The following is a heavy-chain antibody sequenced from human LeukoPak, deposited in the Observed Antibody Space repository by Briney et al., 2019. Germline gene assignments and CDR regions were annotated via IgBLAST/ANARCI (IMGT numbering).Heavy chain of an antibody. CDR3: AKGKRYPDY. D-gene: IGHD1-1*01. J-gene: IGHJ4*02. CDR2: LNLDGSDK. CDR1: GFTFSESW. V-gene: IGHV3-7*03. Sequence: GGSLRLCCVVSGFTFSESWMSWVRQAPGKGLGWVASLNLDGSDKYYVDSVKGRFTISRDNAKNSLYLQMDSLRVEDTAVYYCAKGKRYPDYWGQGTLVTVSS.